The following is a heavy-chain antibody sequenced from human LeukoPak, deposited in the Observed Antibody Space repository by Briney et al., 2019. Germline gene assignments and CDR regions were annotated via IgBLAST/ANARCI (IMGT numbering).Heavy chain of an antibody. J-gene: IGHJ5*02. D-gene: IGHD2-2*01. CDR3: ARDQRQYQLLFNWFDP. CDR1: GGSISSYY. V-gene: IGHV4-59*01. Sequence: SETLSLTCTVSGGSISSYYWSWIRQPPGKGLEWIGYIYYSGSTNYNPSLKSRVTISVDTSKNQFSLKLSSVTAADTAVYYCARDQRQYQLLFNWFDPWGQGTLVTVSS. CDR2: IYYSGST.